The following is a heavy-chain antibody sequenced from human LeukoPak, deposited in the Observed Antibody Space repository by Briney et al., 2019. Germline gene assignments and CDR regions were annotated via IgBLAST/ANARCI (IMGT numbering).Heavy chain of an antibody. V-gene: IGHV4-59*08. CDR3: AAPKAGYSSGWYAFDI. CDR2: IYYSGST. CDR1: GFTFSSYA. J-gene: IGHJ3*02. Sequence: GSLRLSCAASGFTFSSYAMSWIRQPPGKGLEWIGYIYYSGSTNYNPSLKSRVTISVDTSKNQFSLKLSSVTAADTAVYYCAAPKAGYSSGWYAFDIWGQGTMVTVSS. D-gene: IGHD6-19*01.